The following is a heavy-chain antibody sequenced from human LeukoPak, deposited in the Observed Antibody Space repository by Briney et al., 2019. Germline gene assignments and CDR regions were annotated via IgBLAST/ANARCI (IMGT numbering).Heavy chain of an antibody. D-gene: IGHD2-21*02. V-gene: IGHV3-64*01. CDR3: ARAPDCGGDCFDFDY. J-gene: IGHJ4*02. CDR1: GFTFSSYA. CDR2: ISSNGGST. Sequence: GGSLRLSCAASGFTFSSYAMHWVRQAPGKGLEYVSAISSNGGSTYYANSVKGRLTISRDNSKNTLYLQMGSLRAEDMAVYYCARAPDCGGDCFDFDYWGQGTLVTVSS.